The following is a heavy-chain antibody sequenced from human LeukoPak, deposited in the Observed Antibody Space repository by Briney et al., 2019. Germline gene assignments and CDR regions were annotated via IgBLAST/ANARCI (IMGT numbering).Heavy chain of an antibody. V-gene: IGHV3-23*01. CDR2: ISGSGGST. CDR1: GFTFSIYA. D-gene: IGHD3-22*01. J-gene: IGHJ4*02. CDR3: AKDLDSRDSSGSFDY. Sequence: GGSLRLSCAASGFTFSIYAMSWVRQAPGKGLEWVSAISGSGGSTYYAHSVKGRFTISRDNSKNTLYLQMNSLRAEDTAVYYCAKDLDSRDSSGSFDYWGQGTLVTVSS.